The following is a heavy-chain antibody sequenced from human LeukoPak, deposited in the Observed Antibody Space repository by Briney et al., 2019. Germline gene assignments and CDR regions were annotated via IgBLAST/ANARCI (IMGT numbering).Heavy chain of an antibody. J-gene: IGHJ4*02. CDR1: GYTFTSYG. CDR3: ARDPLYYYDSSGYRFDY. CDR2: ISAYNGNT. Sequence: GASVKVSCKASGYTFTSYGISWVRQAPGQGLEWMGWISAYNGNTNYAQKLQGRVTMTTDTSTSTAYMELRSLRSDDTAVYYCARDPLYYYDSSGYRFDYWGQGTLVTVSS. V-gene: IGHV1-18*01. D-gene: IGHD3-22*01.